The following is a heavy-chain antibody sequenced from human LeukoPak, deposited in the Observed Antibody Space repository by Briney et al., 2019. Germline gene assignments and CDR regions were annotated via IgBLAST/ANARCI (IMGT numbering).Heavy chain of an antibody. J-gene: IGHJ5*02. D-gene: IGHD1-26*01. CDR2: IYYSGST. CDR3: ARGAPYNWFDP. Sequence: SEILSLTCTVSGGSISSYYWSWIRQPPGKRLEWIGYIYYSGSTNYNPSLKSRVTISVDTSKNQFSLKLSSVTAADTAVYYCARGAPYNWFDPWGQGTLVTVSS. V-gene: IGHV4-59*01. CDR1: GGSISSYY.